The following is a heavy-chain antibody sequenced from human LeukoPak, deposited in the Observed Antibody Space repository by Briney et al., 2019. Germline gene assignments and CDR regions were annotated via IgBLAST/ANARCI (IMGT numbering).Heavy chain of an antibody. CDR1: GGSISSDNYY. CDR2: IYYSGST. CDR3: AGTPRGSLRWFDP. D-gene: IGHD3-10*01. Sequence: SETLSLTCTVSGGSISSDNYYWGWIRQPPGKGLEWIGSIYYSGSTYYNPSLKSRVTISVDTSKNQFSLKLSSATAADTAVYYCAGTPRGSLRWFDPWGQGTLVTVSS. V-gene: IGHV4-39*07. J-gene: IGHJ5*02.